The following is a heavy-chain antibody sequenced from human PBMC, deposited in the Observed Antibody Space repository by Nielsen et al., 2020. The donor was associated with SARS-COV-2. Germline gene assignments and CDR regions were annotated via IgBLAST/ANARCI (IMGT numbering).Heavy chain of an antibody. J-gene: IGHJ3*02. V-gene: IGHV3-48*03. Sequence: GGSLRLSCAASGFTFSSYEMNWVRQAPGQGLEWVSYISSSGSTIYYGDSVKGRFTVSRDNAKNSLYLQMNSLRAEDTAVYYCASSAHMRRGLSDAFDIWGQGTMVTVSS. CDR1: GFTFSSYE. CDR3: ASSAHMRRGLSDAFDI. CDR2: ISSSGSTI. D-gene: IGHD3-16*01.